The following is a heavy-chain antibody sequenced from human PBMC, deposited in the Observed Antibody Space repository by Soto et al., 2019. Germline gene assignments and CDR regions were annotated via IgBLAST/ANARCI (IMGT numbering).Heavy chain of an antibody. V-gene: IGHV3-7*03. CDR2: IKQDGSEK. CDR3: ARDISCSSTSCYAGYWFDP. Sequence: GGSLRLSCAASGFTFSTYWMHWVRQAPGKGLEWVANIKQDGSEKYYVDSVKGRFTISRDDAKNSLYLQMNSLRAEDTAVYYCARDISCSSTSCYAGYWFDPWGQGTLVTVSS. J-gene: IGHJ5*02. D-gene: IGHD2-2*01. CDR1: GFTFSTYW.